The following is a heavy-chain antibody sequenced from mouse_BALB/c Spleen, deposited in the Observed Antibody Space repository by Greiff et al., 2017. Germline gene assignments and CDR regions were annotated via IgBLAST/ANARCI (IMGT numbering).Heavy chain of an antibody. D-gene: IGHD2-1*01. J-gene: IGHJ1*01. V-gene: IGHV2-9*02. CDR2: IWAGGST. CDR1: GFSLTSYG. CDR3: ARVRNGNYEGNFDV. Sequence: VMLVESGPGLVAPSQSLSITCTVSGFSLTSYGVHWVRQPPGKGLEWLGVIWAGGSTNYNSALMSRLSISKDNSKSQVFLKMNSLQTDDTAMYYCARVRNGNYEGNFDVWGAGTTVTVSS.